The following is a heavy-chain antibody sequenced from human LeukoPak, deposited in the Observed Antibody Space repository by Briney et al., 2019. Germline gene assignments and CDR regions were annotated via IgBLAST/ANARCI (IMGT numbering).Heavy chain of an antibody. V-gene: IGHV4-30-2*01. CDR2: IYHSGST. CDR1: GGSISSGGYY. CDR3: ARDPPLVYDFWSGYPDAFDI. J-gene: IGHJ3*02. D-gene: IGHD3-3*01. Sequence: SQTLSLTCTVSGGSISSGGYYWSWIRQPPGKGLEWIGYIYHSGSTYYNPSLKSRVTISVDRSKNQFSLKLSSVTAADTAVYYCARDPPLVYDFWSGYPDAFDIWGQGTMVTVSS.